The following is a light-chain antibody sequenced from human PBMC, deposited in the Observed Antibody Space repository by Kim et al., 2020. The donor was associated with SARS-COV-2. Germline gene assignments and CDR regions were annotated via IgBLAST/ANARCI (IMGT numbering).Light chain of an antibody. Sequence: DIQMTQSPSTLSASVGDRVTITCRASQSISSWLAWYQQKPGKAPKLLIYKASSLEYGVPSRFSGSGSGTEFTLTISSLQPDDFATYYCQQYNSYSPLFGQGTKLEI. CDR1: QSISSW. V-gene: IGKV1-5*03. CDR2: KAS. J-gene: IGKJ2*01. CDR3: QQYNSYSPL.